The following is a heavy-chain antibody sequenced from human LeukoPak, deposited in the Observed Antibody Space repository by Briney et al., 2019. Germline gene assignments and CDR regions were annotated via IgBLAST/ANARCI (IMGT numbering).Heavy chain of an antibody. CDR2: ISGSGGST. V-gene: IGHV3-23*01. CDR1: GFTFSSYA. J-gene: IGHJ4*02. CDR3: AKDVVGALGGGSFDY. Sequence: GGSLRLSCAASGFTFSSYAMSWVRQAPGKGLEWVSAISGSGGSTYYADSVKGRFTISRGNSKNTLYLQMNSLRAEDTAVYYCAKDVVGALGGGSFDYWGQGTLVTVSS. D-gene: IGHD1-26*01.